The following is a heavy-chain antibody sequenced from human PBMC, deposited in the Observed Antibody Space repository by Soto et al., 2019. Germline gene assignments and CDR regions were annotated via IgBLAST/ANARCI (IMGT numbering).Heavy chain of an antibody. CDR3: ATNYVDY. CDR1: GYTLTELS. J-gene: IGHJ4*02. CDR2: FSPEDGKT. Sequence: QVQLVQSGAEVKKPGASVKVSCKVSGYTLTELSMHWVRQAPGKGLEWMGGFSPEDGKTIYAQKFQGRVTMTDDTSTDTACVELSSLRSEGTAVYCCATNYVDYWGQGTLVTGSS. V-gene: IGHV1-24*01.